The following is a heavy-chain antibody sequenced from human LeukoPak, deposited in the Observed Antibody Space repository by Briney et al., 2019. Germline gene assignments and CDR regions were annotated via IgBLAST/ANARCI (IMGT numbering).Heavy chain of an antibody. CDR1: GGTFSSYA. D-gene: IGHD3-22*01. CDR2: IIPIFGTA. Sequence: SVKVSCKASGGTFSSYAISWVRQAPGQGLEWKGGIIPIFGTANYAQKFQGRVTITADESTSTAYMELSSLRSEDTAVYYCARGFSDSSGYYFDYFDYWGQGTLVTVSS. V-gene: IGHV1-69*01. J-gene: IGHJ4*02. CDR3: ARGFSDSSGYYFDYFDY.